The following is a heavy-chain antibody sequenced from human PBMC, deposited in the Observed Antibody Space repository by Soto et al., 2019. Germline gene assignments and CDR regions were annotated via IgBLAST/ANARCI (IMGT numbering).Heavy chain of an antibody. V-gene: IGHV4-59*01. J-gene: IGHJ6*02. CDR2: IKSSGST. Sequence: LSLTCTVSGRSISSYYWSWLRQPPGTGLEWIGYIKSSGSTNYNSSPESRATISVDTSKNQCTLNLSSVTAADTDVYSCVRVPVPQQHLQQERLATYSGMDVWGQGTTVTVSS. CDR3: VRVPVPQQHLQQERLATYSGMDV. CDR1: GRSISSYY. D-gene: IGHD1-1*01.